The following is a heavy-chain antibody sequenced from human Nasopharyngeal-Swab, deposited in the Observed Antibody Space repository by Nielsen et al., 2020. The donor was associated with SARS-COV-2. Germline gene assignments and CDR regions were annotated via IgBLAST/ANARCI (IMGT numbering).Heavy chain of an antibody. D-gene: IGHD3-22*01. Sequence: ASVKVSCKASGYTFTSYGISWVRQAPGQGLEWMGWISAYNGNTNYAQKLQGRVTMTTDTSTSTAYMELRSLRSDDTAVYYCARAKFPYYYDSSGFLPGAYWGQGTLVTVSS. CDR1: GYTFTSYG. CDR2: ISAYNGNT. CDR3: ARAKFPYYYDSSGFLPGAY. V-gene: IGHV1-18*01. J-gene: IGHJ4*02.